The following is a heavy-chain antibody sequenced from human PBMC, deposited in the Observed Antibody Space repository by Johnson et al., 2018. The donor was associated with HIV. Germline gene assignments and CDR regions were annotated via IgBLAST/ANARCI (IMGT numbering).Heavy chain of an antibody. D-gene: IGHD1-26*01. Sequence: VQLVESGGGLVQPGGSLRLSCAASGFTFTTYDMHWVRQGTGKGLAWVSGIGTGGDTHYPDSVKGRFTISRENAKNSLYLQMNSLRAGDTAVYYCARSRWGSTLGALDIWGQGTMVTVSS. J-gene: IGHJ3*02. CDR1: GFTFTTYD. CDR3: ARSRWGSTLGALDI. V-gene: IGHV3-13*01. CDR2: IGTGGDT.